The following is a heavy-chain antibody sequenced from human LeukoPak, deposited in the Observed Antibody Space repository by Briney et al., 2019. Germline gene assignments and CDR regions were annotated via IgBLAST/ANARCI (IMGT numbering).Heavy chain of an antibody. CDR3: ARSGYDILTGASYYYMDV. CDR2: TYYRSKWYN. CDR1: GDSVSSNSAA. J-gene: IGHJ6*03. D-gene: IGHD3-9*01. V-gene: IGHV6-1*01. Sequence: SQTLSLTCAISGDSVSSNSAAWNWIRQSPSRGLEWLGRTYYRSKWYNDYAVSVKSRITINPDTSKNQFSLQLNSVTPEDTAVYYCARSGYDILTGASYYYMDVWGKGTTVTVSS.